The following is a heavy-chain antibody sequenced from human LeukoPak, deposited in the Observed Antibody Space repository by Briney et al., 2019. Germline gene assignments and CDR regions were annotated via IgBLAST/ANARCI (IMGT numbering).Heavy chain of an antibody. D-gene: IGHD1-1*01. V-gene: IGHV1-46*01. CDR1: GYTFTSYY. J-gene: IGHJ4*02. CDR2: IRPSGGST. CDR3: ARDHCTRGRCYNSLFY. Sequence: ASVKISCKTSGYTFTSYYIHWVRQATGQGLDWMGMIRPSGGSTTYAQKFQGRVTMTRDTSTSTVYMELSSLRPEDTAVYYCARDHCTRGRCYNSLFYWGQGTLVTVSS.